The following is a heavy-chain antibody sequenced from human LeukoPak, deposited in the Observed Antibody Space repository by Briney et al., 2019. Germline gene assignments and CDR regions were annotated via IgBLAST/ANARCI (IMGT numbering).Heavy chain of an antibody. Sequence: ASVKVSCKASGYTFTNYYTHWVRQAPGQGLEGMGIINPVGGSTSYAQRFQGRVTMIRDTSTSTVYMELNSLRSEDTAVYYCARAYDYGDPRFDPWGQGTLVTVSS. J-gene: IGHJ5*02. V-gene: IGHV1-46*01. CDR3: ARAYDYGDPRFDP. D-gene: IGHD4-17*01. CDR1: GYTFTNYY. CDR2: INPVGGST.